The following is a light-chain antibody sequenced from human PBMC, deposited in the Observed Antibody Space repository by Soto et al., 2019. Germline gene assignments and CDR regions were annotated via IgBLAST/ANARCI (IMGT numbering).Light chain of an antibody. Sequence: QSVLTQPPSVSATPGQKVTISCSGSSSNIGNNYVYWYQQLPGTAPKLLIYDNNKRPSGIPDRFSGSKSGTSATLGITGLQSGDEADYYCGTWDNSLSAVGFGGGTKLTVL. CDR2: DNN. CDR1: SSNIGNNY. J-gene: IGLJ2*01. CDR3: GTWDNSLSAVG. V-gene: IGLV1-51*01.